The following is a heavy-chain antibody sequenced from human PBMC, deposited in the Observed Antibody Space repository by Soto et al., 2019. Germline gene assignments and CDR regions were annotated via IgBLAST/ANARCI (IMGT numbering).Heavy chain of an antibody. J-gene: IGHJ5*02. CDR2: INPSGGST. Sequence: QVQLVQSGAEVKKPGASVKVSCKASGYTFTSYYMHWVRQAPGQGLEWMGLINPSGGSTIYAQNLQGRVTMTRDTSTSTDYMELSSLRSEDTAVYYCARDNSRDYGSGLMAWWFDPWGQGTLVTVSS. CDR3: ARDNSRDYGSGLMAWWFDP. D-gene: IGHD3-10*01. V-gene: IGHV1-46*04. CDR1: GYTFTSYY.